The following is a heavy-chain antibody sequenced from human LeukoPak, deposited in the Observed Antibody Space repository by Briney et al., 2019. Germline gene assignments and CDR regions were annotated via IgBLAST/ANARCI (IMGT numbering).Heavy chain of an antibody. D-gene: IGHD4-17*01. CDR2: ISGSGGST. V-gene: IGHV3-23*01. Sequence: GGSLTLLCAASGFPFSTCTMSWVRQAPGKGVWWVSTISGSGGSTYSADSVKGRFSIARDNSKNTLYLQMNKLRAEDTAVYYCANIATVTPGHWGQGTLVIVSS. CDR3: ANIATVTPGH. J-gene: IGHJ4*02. CDR1: GFPFSTCT.